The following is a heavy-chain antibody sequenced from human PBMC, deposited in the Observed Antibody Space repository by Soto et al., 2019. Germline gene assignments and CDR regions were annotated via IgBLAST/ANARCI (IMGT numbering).Heavy chain of an antibody. CDR2: ISAYNGNT. J-gene: IGHJ6*03. D-gene: IGHD6-6*01. CDR1: GYTFTSYG. Sequence: ASVKVSCKASGYTFTSYGISWVRQAPGQGLEWMGWISAYNGNTNYAQKLQGRVTMTTDTSTSTAYMELRSLRSDDTAVYYCARADYSSPLYYYYYMDVWGKGTTVTVSS. CDR3: ARADYSSPLYYYYYMDV. V-gene: IGHV1-18*01.